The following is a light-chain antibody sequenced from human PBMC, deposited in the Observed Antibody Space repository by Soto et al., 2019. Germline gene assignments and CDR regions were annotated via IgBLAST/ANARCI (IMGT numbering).Light chain of an antibody. CDR2: DVT. Sequence: QSALTQPASVSGSPGQSITISCTGTYNDVGGFNYVSWYQQHPGKAPKLMIYDVTNRPSGVSNRFSGSKSGNTASLTISGLQAEDEADYYCSSFTSANTVVFGGGTKVTVL. CDR1: YNDVGGFNY. CDR3: SSFTSANTVV. V-gene: IGLV2-14*01. J-gene: IGLJ3*02.